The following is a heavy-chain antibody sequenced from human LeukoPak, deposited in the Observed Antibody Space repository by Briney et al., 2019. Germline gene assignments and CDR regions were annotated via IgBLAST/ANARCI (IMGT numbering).Heavy chain of an antibody. CDR2: INHSGST. J-gene: IGHJ5*02. D-gene: IGHD3-9*01. CDR1: GGSFSGSY. CDR3: ARESGYYDVLTGYYNQNWFDP. V-gene: IGHV4-34*01. Sequence: SETLSLTCAVYGGSFSGSYWSWIRQPPGKGLERIGEINHSGSTNYNPSLKSRVTISVDTPKNQFSLKLTSVTAADTAVFYCARESGYYDVLTGYYNQNWFDPWGQGTLVTVSS.